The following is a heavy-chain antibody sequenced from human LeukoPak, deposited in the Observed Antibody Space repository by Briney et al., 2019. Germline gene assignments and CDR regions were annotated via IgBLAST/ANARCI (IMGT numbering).Heavy chain of an antibody. CDR3: ASWSGSVTARNYYYYIDV. J-gene: IGHJ6*03. CDR2: IYTSGTT. CDR1: GGSVRRGNYY. Sequence: SETLSLTCTVSGGSVRRGNYYWTWIRQPAGSGLEWIGRIYTSGTTDYNPSLRTRVTISVDASRNQFSRNLSSVTAGDTAVYSCASWSGSVTARNYYYYIDVWGDGTTVTVSS. D-gene: IGHD6-6*01. V-gene: IGHV4-61*02.